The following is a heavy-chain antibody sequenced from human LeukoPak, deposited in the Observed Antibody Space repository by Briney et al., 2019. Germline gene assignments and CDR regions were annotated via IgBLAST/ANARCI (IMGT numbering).Heavy chain of an antibody. CDR2: IYSGGST. Sequence: PGGSLRLSCEGSGFTVSSNYMSWVRQAPGKGLEWVSVIYSGGSTYYAGSVKGRFTISKDNSKNTLYLQMNSLRAEGTAVYYCATSAAVRLFDYWGQGALVTVSS. CDR1: GFTVSSNY. D-gene: IGHD2-2*01. CDR3: ATSAAVRLFDY. J-gene: IGHJ4*02. V-gene: IGHV3-53*01.